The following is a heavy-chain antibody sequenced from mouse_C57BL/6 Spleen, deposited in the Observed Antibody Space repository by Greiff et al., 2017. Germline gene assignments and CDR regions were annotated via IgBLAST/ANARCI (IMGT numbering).Heavy chain of an antibody. V-gene: IGHV1-69*01. CDR2: IDPSDSYT. CDR1: GYTFTSYW. Sequence: QVQLQQPGAELVMPGASVKLSCKASGYTFTSYWMHWVKQRPGQGLEWIGEIDPSDSYTNYNQKLKGKSTLTVDKSSSTAYRLLSSLTSEDSAVYYCAYSSFAYWGQGTLVTVSA. J-gene: IGHJ3*01. D-gene: IGHD1-1*01. CDR3: AYSSFAY.